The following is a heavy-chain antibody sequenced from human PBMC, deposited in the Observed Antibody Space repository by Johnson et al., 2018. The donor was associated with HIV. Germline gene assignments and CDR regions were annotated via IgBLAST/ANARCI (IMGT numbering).Heavy chain of an antibody. CDR2: IKQDGSEK. D-gene: IGHD4-17*01. Sequence: VQLVESGGGVVRPGGSLRLSCAASGFTFDDYGMSWVRQAPGKGLEWVANIKQDGSEKYYVDSVKGRFTISRDNSKNTLYLQMNSLRAEDTAVYYCARDLRGAFDIWGQGTMVTVSS. J-gene: IGHJ3*02. CDR1: GFTFDDYG. CDR3: ARDLRGAFDI. V-gene: IGHV3-7*01.